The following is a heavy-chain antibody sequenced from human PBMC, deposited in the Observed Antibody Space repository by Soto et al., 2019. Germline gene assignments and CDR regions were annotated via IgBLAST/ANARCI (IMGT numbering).Heavy chain of an antibody. D-gene: IGHD3-3*01. V-gene: IGHV4-61*01. CDR2: IYYTGST. J-gene: IGHJ6*02. CDR1: GGSVSSESLY. CDR3: ARDQYDFRSGSYYYAMEV. Sequence: QVQLQESGPGLVKPSETLSLTCTVSGGSVSSESLYWSWIRQTPGKGLEWIGYIYYTGSTNYNPSLKGRVTMSVDTSRDQVSLSLRSVTRADTAVYYCARDQYDFRSGSYYYAMEVWGQGTKVTVSS.